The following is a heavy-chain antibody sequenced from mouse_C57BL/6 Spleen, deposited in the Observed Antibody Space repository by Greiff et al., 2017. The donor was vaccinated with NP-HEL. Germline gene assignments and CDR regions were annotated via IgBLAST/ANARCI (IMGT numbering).Heavy chain of an antibody. CDR3: ARRGSSYFEGAMDY. CDR2: IHPNSGST. CDR1: GYTFTSYW. J-gene: IGHJ4*01. V-gene: IGHV1-64*01. Sequence: QVQLQQPGAELVKPGASVKLSCKASGYTFTSYWMHWVKQRPGQGLEWIGMIHPNSGSTNYNEKFKSKATLTVDKSSSTAYMQLSSLTSEDSAVYYCARRGSSYFEGAMDYWGQGTSVTVSS. D-gene: IGHD1-1*01.